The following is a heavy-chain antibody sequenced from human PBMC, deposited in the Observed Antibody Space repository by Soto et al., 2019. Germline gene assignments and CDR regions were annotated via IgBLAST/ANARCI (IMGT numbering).Heavy chain of an antibody. CDR3: ARDVPLNYYDGTFSYYAMDV. CDR1: GGTFSSYA. Sequence: ASVKVSCKVSGGTFSSYAISWVRQAPGQGLEWMGGIIPFFKATSFAQKFQGRVTITADDSTSTAYMDLYSLGSEDTAVYYCARDVPLNYYDGTFSYYAMDVWGQGTTVTVSS. CDR2: IIPFFKAT. D-gene: IGHD3-16*01. V-gene: IGHV1-69*13. J-gene: IGHJ6*02.